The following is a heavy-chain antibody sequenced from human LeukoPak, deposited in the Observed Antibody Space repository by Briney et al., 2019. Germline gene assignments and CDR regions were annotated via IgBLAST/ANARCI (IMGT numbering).Heavy chain of an antibody. CDR1: GFTFSSYA. J-gene: IGHJ4*02. D-gene: IGHD1-26*01. V-gene: IGHV3-30-3*01. CDR3: AKARATTIFDY. Sequence: GGSLRLSCAASGFTFSSYAIHWVRQAPGKGLEWVAVISYHESNKFYADAVKGQFTISRDTSKNTLYLQMNSLRAEDTAVYYCAKARATTIFDYWGQGTLVTVSS. CDR2: ISYHESNK.